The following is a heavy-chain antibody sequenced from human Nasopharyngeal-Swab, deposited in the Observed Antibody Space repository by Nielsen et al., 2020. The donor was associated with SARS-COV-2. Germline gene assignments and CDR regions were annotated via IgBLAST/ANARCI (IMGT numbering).Heavy chain of an antibody. J-gene: IGHJ6*02. D-gene: IGHD6-6*01. CDR3: ARLKQWYSSPFSYGMDV. CDR1: GYSFTSYW. Sequence: GGSLRLSCKGSGYSFTSYWIGWVRQMPGKGLEWMGIIYPGDSDTRYSPSFQGQVTISADKSISTAYLQWSSLKASDTAMYYCARLKQWYSSPFSYGMDVWGQGTTVTVSS. CDR2: IYPGDSDT. V-gene: IGHV5-51*01.